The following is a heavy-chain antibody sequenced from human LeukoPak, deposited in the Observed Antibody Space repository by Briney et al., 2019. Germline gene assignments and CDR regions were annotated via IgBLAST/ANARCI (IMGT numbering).Heavy chain of an antibody. D-gene: IGHD6-6*01. CDR2: INHSGST. Sequence: PSETLSLTCAVYGGSFSGYYWSWIRQPPGKGLERIGEINHSGSTNYNPSLKSRVTISVDTSKNQFSLKLSSVTAADTAVYYCARVPSFQSYSSYLGYYYYYYMDVWGKGTTVTVSS. CDR1: GGSFSGYY. CDR3: ARVPSFQSYSSYLGYYYYYYMDV. J-gene: IGHJ6*03. V-gene: IGHV4-34*01.